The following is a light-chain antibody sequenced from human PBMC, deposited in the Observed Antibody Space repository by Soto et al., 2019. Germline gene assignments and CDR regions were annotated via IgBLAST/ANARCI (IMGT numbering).Light chain of an antibody. Sequence: EIVLTQSPDTLSLSPGERATLSCRASQSVRSNYLAWYQQKPGQTPRFLIDDASSRATGIPDRFSGSGSGTDFTLTISRLEAEDFAVYYCQQYGSSPLTFGGGTKVEIK. V-gene: IGKV3-20*01. CDR1: QSVRSNY. CDR2: DAS. CDR3: QQYGSSPLT. J-gene: IGKJ4*01.